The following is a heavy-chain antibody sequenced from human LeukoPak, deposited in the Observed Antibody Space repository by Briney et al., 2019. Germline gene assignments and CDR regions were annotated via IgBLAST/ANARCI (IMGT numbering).Heavy chain of an antibody. V-gene: IGHV4-59*01. CDR3: AREGTTGLWFGEIGDAFDI. J-gene: IGHJ3*02. D-gene: IGHD3-10*01. CDR1: GGSISSYY. Sequence: SETLSLTCTVSGGSISSYYWSRIRQPPGKGLEWIGYIYYSGSTNYNPSLKSRVTISVDTSKNQFSLKLSSVTAADTAVYYCAREGTTGLWFGEIGDAFDIWGQGTMVTVSS. CDR2: IYYSGST.